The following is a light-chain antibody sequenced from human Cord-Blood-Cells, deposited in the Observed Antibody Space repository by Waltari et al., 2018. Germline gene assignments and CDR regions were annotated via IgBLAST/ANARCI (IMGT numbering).Light chain of an antibody. CDR1: SSDVGGYNS. Sequence: QSALTQPRSVSGSPGQSVTISCTGTSSDVGGYNSVSWYQQQPGKAPKLMIYDVSKRPSVVRDRFSGSKSGNTASLTISGLQAEDEADYYCCSYAGSYVFGTGTKVTVL. CDR2: DVS. V-gene: IGLV2-11*01. J-gene: IGLJ1*01. CDR3: CSYAGSYV.